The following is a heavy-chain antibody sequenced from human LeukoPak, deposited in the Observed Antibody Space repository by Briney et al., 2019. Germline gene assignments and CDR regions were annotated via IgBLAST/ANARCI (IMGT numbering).Heavy chain of an antibody. V-gene: IGHV3-33*01. J-gene: IGHJ4*02. CDR2: IWYDGSNE. CDR1: GFSFSSYG. D-gene: IGHD3-22*01. CDR3: ARRVGYNYDLDY. Sequence: GGSLRLSCAASGFSFSSYGMYWVRQAPGKGLEWVTIIWYDGSNEYYADSVKGRFTISRDNSKNTLYLQMNSLRAEDTAVYYCARRVGYNYDLDYWGQGTLVTVSS.